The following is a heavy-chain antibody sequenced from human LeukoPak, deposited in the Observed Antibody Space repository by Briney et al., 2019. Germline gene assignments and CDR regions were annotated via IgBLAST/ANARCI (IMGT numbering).Heavy chain of an antibody. V-gene: IGHV3-48*01. CDR3: ARGSTYYESSGQVPFDY. CDR1: GFTFNTYT. CDR2: IIGSRGII. D-gene: IGHD3-22*01. J-gene: IGHJ4*02. Sequence: GGSLTLFCAASGFTFNTYTMSWARQARGGGRGLVSYIIGSRGIIDYADSVRGRFTISRDNAKNSLYLQINSLRAEDTAVYYCARGSTYYESSGQVPFDYWGQGTLVTVSS.